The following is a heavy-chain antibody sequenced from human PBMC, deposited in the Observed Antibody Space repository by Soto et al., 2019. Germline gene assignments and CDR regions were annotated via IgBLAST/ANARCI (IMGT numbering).Heavy chain of an antibody. Sequence: EVQLVESGGGLVQPGGSLRLSCAASGFTFSSYEMNWVRQAPGKGLEWVSYISSSGSTIYYADSVKGRFTISRDNAKNSLYPQMNSLRAEDTAVYYCARDHKGGYYYYGMDVWGQGTTVTVSS. CDR3: ARDHKGGYYYYGMDV. J-gene: IGHJ6*02. CDR2: ISSSGSTI. V-gene: IGHV3-48*03. CDR1: GFTFSSYE.